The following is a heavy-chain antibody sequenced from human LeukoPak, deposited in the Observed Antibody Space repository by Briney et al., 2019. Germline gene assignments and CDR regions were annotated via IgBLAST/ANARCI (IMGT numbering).Heavy chain of an antibody. CDR2: ISGGADYI. J-gene: IGHJ4*02. D-gene: IGHD5-18*01. CDR3: AKNWGPGMAFYES. CDR1: GFTFSSYA. V-gene: IGHV3-23*01. Sequence: PGGSLRLSCVASGFTFSSYAMTWVRQAPGKGLEWVSAISGGADYIYYGDSVKGRFTSSRDNSKRTLYLRMTYLRAEDTAVYYCAKNWGPGMAFYESWGQGTQVTVSS.